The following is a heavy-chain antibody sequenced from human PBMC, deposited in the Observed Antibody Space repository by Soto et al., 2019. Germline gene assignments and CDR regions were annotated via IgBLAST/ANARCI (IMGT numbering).Heavy chain of an antibody. CDR2: IIPIFGTA. CDR3: ARDRAAPYYYGMDV. Sequence: SVKVSCKASGGTFSSYAISWVRQAPGQGLEWMGGIIPIFGTANYAQKFQGRVTITADESTSTAYMELSSLRSDDTAVYYCARDRAAPYYYGMDVWGQGTTVTVSS. D-gene: IGHD6-25*01. V-gene: IGHV1-69*13. J-gene: IGHJ6*02. CDR1: GGTFSSYA.